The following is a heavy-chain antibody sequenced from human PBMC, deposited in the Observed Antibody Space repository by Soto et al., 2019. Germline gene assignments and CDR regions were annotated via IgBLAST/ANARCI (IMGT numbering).Heavy chain of an antibody. Sequence: QVQLVQSGAELKKPGASVNISCQASGFTFSDTLINWVRQGPGQRLEWMGWINPANGNTRYSEPFQGRVTISSLSSASTAYVALRDLTSEDTAVYYCARDIVSVGPRENDAFDVWGKGTMITVSS. CDR2: INPANGNT. CDR1: GFTFSDTL. D-gene: IGHD1-26*01. J-gene: IGHJ3*01. CDR3: ARDIVSVGPRENDAFDV. V-gene: IGHV1-3*01.